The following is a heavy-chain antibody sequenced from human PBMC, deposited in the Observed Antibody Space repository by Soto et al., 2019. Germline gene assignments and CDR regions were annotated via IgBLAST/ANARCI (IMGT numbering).Heavy chain of an antibody. CDR3: ARGSGSHFPYFDH. CDR1: GYTFTSYA. J-gene: IGHJ4*02. D-gene: IGHD1-26*01. V-gene: IGHV1-3*01. Sequence: QVQLAQSGAEVKKPGASVKVPCKASGYTFTSYAMHWVRQAPGQRLEWMGWINSGEGKTKYSQKLQGRATISRDTSASIVYMELSSLRSEDTAVYYCARGSGSHFPYFDHWGQGILVTVSS. CDR2: INSGEGKT.